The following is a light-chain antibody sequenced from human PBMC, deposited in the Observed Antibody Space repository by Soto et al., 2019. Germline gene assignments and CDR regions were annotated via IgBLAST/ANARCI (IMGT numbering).Light chain of an antibody. CDR3: MQDLKTI. CDR1: QSLLHSNGYNY. J-gene: IGKJ3*01. Sequence: DIVMTQSPLSLPVTPGEPASISCRSSQSLLHSNGYNYLDWYLQKPGQSPQLLIYLGSNRSSGVPERFSGSGSGTDFTLKIRRVEAEDVGVYYCMQDLKTIFGPGTKVDIX. V-gene: IGKV2-28*01. CDR2: LGS.